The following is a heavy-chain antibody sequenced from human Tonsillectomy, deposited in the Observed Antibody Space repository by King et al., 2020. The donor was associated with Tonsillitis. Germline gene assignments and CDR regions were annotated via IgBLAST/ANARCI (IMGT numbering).Heavy chain of an antibody. V-gene: IGHV4-39*01. CDR2: LYYAGTT. D-gene: IGHD2-21*02. CDR1: GGPITKSIYY. CDR3: ARQEATAWPSFFDY. J-gene: IGHJ4*02. Sequence: QLQESGPGLVKPSETLSLTCTVSGGPITKSIYYWAWIRQPPGKGLEWIGRLYYAGTTSNNPSLESRLTMSVDTSKNRFSLNLGSVTAADTAIYYCARQEATAWPSFFDYWGRGTLVTVSS.